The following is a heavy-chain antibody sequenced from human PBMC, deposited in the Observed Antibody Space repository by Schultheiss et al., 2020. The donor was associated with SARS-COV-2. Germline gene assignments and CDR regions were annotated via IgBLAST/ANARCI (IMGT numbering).Heavy chain of an antibody. J-gene: IGHJ4*02. V-gene: IGHV3-13*01. CDR1: GFTFSSYD. Sequence: GGSLRLSCAASGFTFSSYDMHWVRQATGKGLEWVSAIGTAGDTYYPGSVKGRFTISRENAKNSLYLQMNNLRAEDTALYYCTKAADGSGTYSDYWGQGTLVTVSS. CDR3: TKAADGSGTYSDY. CDR2: IGTAGDT. D-gene: IGHD3-10*01.